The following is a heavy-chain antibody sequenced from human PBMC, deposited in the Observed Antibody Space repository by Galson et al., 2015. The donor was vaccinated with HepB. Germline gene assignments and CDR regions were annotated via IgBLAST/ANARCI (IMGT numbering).Heavy chain of an antibody. V-gene: IGHV3-33*01. CDR2: IWYDGSNK. CDR3: ARDPFLGGYYDSSGPFDY. CDR1: GFTFSSYG. D-gene: IGHD3-22*01. Sequence: SLRLSCAASGFTFSSYGMHWVRQAPGKGLEWVAVIWYDGSNKYYADSVKGRFTISRDNSKNTLYLQMNSLRAEDTAVYYCARDPFLGGYYDSSGPFDYWGQGTLVTVSS. J-gene: IGHJ4*02.